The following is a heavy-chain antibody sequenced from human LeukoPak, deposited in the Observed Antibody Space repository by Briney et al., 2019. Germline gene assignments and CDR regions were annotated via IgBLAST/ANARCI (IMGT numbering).Heavy chain of an antibody. CDR2: INHSGST. Sequence: SETLSLTCAVYGGSFSGYYWSWIRQPPGKGLEWIGEINHSGSTNYNPSLKSRVTISVDTSKNQFSLKLSSVTAADTVVYYCARWGPAAGLDYWGQGTLVTVSS. V-gene: IGHV4-34*01. CDR1: GGSFSGYY. D-gene: IGHD6-13*01. J-gene: IGHJ4*02. CDR3: ARWGPAAGLDY.